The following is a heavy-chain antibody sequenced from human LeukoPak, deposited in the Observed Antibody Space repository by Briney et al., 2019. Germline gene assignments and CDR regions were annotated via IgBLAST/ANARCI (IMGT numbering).Heavy chain of an antibody. J-gene: IGHJ4*02. CDR3: WVPATAGEADY. CDR2: INSDGSTT. Sequence: QSGGSLRLSCAAPGFTSRAYWMHWVRQAPGKGLVWISRINSDGSTTNYADSVNGRFTISRDNAKNTLYLQMNSLRAEDTAVYNCWVPATAGEADYWGQGTLVTVSS. V-gene: IGHV3-74*01. D-gene: IGHD2-2*01. CDR1: GFTSRAYW.